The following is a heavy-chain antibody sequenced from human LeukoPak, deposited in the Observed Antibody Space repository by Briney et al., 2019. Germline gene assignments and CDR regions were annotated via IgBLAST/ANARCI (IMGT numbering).Heavy chain of an antibody. Sequence: GGSLRLSCAASGFTFSSYGMHWVRQAPGKGLEWVAFIRYDGSNKYYADSVKGRFTISRDNSKNTLYLQMNSLRAEDTAVYYCAKDRGFSSYYYMDVWGKGTTVTISS. CDR2: IRYDGSNK. V-gene: IGHV3-30*02. CDR1: GFTFSSYG. J-gene: IGHJ6*03. CDR3: AKDRGFSSYYYMDV. D-gene: IGHD3-10*01.